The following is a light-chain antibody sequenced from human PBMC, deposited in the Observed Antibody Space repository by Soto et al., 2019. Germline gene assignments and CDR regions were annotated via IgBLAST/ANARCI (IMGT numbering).Light chain of an antibody. CDR2: DAS. J-gene: IGKJ1*01. CDR3: QQYNSYSPTWT. V-gene: IGKV1-5*01. Sequence: DIQMTQSPSSLSASVGDRVTITCQASQDIKNYLNWYQQKSGKAPKLLIYDASSLESGVPSRFSGSGSGTEFTLTISSLQPDDFATYYCQQYNSYSPTWTFGQGTKVDIK. CDR1: QDIKNY.